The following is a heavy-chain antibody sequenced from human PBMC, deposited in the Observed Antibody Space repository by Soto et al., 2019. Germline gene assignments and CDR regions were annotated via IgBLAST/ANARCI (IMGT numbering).Heavy chain of an antibody. Sequence: EVQLVESGRGLVQPGGSLRLSCSASGFTFSSYAMHWVRQAPGKGLEYVSAINSNGGSTYYADSVKGRFTISRDNSKNTLYLQMSSLRAEDTAVYYCVPPAAVAYDYWGQGTLVTVSS. CDR2: INSNGGST. V-gene: IGHV3-64D*08. J-gene: IGHJ4*02. D-gene: IGHD2-15*01. CDR3: VPPAAVAYDY. CDR1: GFTFSSYA.